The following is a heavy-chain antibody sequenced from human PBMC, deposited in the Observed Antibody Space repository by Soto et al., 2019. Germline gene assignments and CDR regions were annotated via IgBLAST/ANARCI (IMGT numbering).Heavy chain of an antibody. D-gene: IGHD3-9*01. CDR3: ASTQRLRYFDWLSPDAFDI. CDR2: ISAYNGNT. CDR1: GYTFTSYG. V-gene: IGHV1-18*01. Sequence: ASVKVSCKASGYTFTSYGISWVRQAPGQGLEWMGWISAYNGNTNYAQKLQGRVTMTTDTSTSTAYMELRSLRSEDTAVYYCASTQRLRYFDWLSPDAFDIWGQGTMVTVSS. J-gene: IGHJ3*02.